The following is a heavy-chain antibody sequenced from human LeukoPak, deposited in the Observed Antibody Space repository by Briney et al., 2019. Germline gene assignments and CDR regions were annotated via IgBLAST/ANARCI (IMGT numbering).Heavy chain of an antibody. CDR3: ARALIGADAFDI. J-gene: IGHJ3*02. CDR1: GFTFSSYW. CDR2: IKQEGSEK. Sequence: GGSLRLSCAASGFTFSSYWMSWVRQAPGKGLEWVANIKQEGSEKYYVDSVEGRFTISRDNAKNSLYLQMNSLRAEDTAVYYCARALIGADAFDIWGQGTMVTVSS. D-gene: IGHD3-22*01. V-gene: IGHV3-7*01.